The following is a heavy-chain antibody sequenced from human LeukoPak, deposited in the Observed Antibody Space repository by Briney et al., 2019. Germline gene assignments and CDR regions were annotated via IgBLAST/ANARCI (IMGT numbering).Heavy chain of an antibody. CDR2: ISGSGGST. V-gene: IGHV3-23*01. CDR1: GSTSRSYA. J-gene: IGHJ4*02. Sequence: GGSLRLSCAASGSTSRSYAMSWVRQAPGKGLEWVSAISGSGGSTYYADSVKGRFTISRDNSKNTLYLQMTSLRAGDTAVYYCAKDLGDLDFDYWGQGTRPTVSS. CDR3: AKDLGDLDFDY. D-gene: IGHD3-3*01.